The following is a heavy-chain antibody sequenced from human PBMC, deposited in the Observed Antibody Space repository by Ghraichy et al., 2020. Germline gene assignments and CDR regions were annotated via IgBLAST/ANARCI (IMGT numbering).Heavy chain of an antibody. Sequence: GGSLRLSCAASGFIFDDFAMHWVRQAPGKGLEWVSLIGGDGGVTYFADSVKGRFTISRDNSKNSLYLQMNSLRTEDTALYYCAKDMGEYHRPDYGMDVWGQGTTVTVSS. V-gene: IGHV3-43*02. D-gene: IGHD3-16*01. CDR1: GFIFDDFA. CDR2: IGGDGGVT. CDR3: AKDMGEYHRPDYGMDV. J-gene: IGHJ6*02.